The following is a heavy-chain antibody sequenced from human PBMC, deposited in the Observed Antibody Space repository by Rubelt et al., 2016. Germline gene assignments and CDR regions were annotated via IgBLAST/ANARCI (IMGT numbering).Heavy chain of an antibody. CDR3: AKGKNVDTAMAA. V-gene: IGHV3-53*01. D-gene: IGHD5-18*01. CDR1: GFSVSDNY. J-gene: IGHJ5*02. CDR2: IYSGGNT. Sequence: EVQLVESGGGLIQRGGSLRLSCAASGFSVSDNYMSWVRQAPGKGLEWVSVIYSGGNTDYADSVKGRFTISRDNSTKTLYLQMNSLRAEDTAVYYCAKGKNVDTAMAAWGQGTLVTVSS.